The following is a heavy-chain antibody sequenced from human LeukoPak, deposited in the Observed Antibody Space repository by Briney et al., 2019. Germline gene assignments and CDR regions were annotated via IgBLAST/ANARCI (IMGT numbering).Heavy chain of an antibody. CDR1: GGTFSSYA. D-gene: IGHD3-16*02. J-gene: IGHJ4*02. CDR3: AREVYDYVWGSYRYLDY. Sequence: ASVKASCKASGGTFSSYAISWVRQAPGQGLEWMGGIIPIFGTANYAQKFQGRVTITADESTSTAYMELSSLRSEDTAVYYCAREVYDYVWGSYRYLDYWGQGTLVTVSS. V-gene: IGHV1-69*13. CDR2: IIPIFGTA.